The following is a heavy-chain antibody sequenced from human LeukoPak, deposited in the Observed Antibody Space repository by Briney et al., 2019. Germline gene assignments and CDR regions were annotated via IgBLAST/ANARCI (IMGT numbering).Heavy chain of an antibody. CDR1: GGTFSSYA. J-gene: IGHJ3*02. V-gene: IGHV1-69*04. Sequence: ASVKVSCKASGGTFSSYAISWVRQAPGQGLEWMGRIIPILGIANYAQKFQGRVTITADKSTSTAYMELSSLRSEDTAVYYCASSVVVITTGAFDIWGQGTMVTVSS. D-gene: IGHD3-22*01. CDR2: IIPILGIA. CDR3: ASSVVVITTGAFDI.